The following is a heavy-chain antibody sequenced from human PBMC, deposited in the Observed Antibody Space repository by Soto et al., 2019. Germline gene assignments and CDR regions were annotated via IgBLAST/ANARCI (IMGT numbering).Heavy chain of an antibody. V-gene: IGHV3-74*01. J-gene: IGHJ6*01. CDR2: IKGDGSRI. D-gene: IGHD4-17*01. CDR3: ARGLPGYYGKDV. CDR1: GFTFGSHG. Sequence: GGSLRLSCAASGFTFGSHGMHWVRQAPGKGLVWVSRIKGDGSRIDYADSVKGRFIISRDNAKNTVYVQMNSLGDEDAAVYYCARGLPGYYGKDVWGQGTTVTVSS.